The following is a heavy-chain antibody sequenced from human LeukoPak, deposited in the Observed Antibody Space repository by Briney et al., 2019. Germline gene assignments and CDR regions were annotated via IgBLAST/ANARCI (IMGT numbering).Heavy chain of an antibody. CDR3: ASEIIFGSFDY. D-gene: IGHD3-3*01. CDR2: ISYDGSNK. CDR1: GFTFSSYA. Sequence: GGSLRLSCAASGFTFSSYAMHWVRQAPGKGLEWVAVISYDGSNKYYADSVKGRFTISRDNSKNTLYLQMNSLRAEDTAVYYCASEIIFGSFDYWGQGTLVTASS. J-gene: IGHJ4*02. V-gene: IGHV3-30*04.